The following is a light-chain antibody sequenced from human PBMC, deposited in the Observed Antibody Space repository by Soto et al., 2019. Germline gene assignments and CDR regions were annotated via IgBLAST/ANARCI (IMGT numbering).Light chain of an antibody. CDR3: QQSYSTPLA. CDR1: QSISSY. CDR2: AAS. Sequence: DIQMTQSPSSLSASVGDRVTITCRASQSISSYLNWYQQKPGKAPKLLIYAASSLQSGVPSRFSGGGSATDFSLTISSLQPADFATYDCQQSYSTPLAVGGGTKVDIK. V-gene: IGKV1-39*01. J-gene: IGKJ4*01.